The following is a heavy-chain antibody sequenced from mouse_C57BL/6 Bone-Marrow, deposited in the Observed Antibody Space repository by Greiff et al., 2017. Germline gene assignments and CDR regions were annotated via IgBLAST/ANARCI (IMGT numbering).Heavy chain of an antibody. J-gene: IGHJ3*01. D-gene: IGHD1-1*01. CDR2: INPYNGGT. CDR3: ARLTTVVPFAY. CDR1: GYTFTDYY. V-gene: IGHV1-19*01. Sequence: EVQLQQSGPVLVKPGASVKMSCKASGYTFTDYYMNWVKQSHGKSLEWIGVINPYNGGTSYNQKFKGKATLTVDKSSSTAYMELNSLTSEDSAVYYCARLTTVVPFAYWGQGTLVTVSA.